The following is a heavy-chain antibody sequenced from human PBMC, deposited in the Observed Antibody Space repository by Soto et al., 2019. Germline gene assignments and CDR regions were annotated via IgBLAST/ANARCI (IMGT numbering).Heavy chain of an antibody. D-gene: IGHD3-16*01. CDR1: GFTFSNDW. CDR3: LTTGGGETFNY. Sequence: EVQLVESGGGLVQPGGSLRLSCAASGFTFSNDWMHWVRQAPGKGLVWVSHIDRDGRGTNYADSVKGRFTISRDNAKNTESLEMISLRGEDTAGYYCLTTGGGETFNYWGQGTLVTVSS. J-gene: IGHJ4*02. CDR2: IDRDGRGT. V-gene: IGHV3-74*01.